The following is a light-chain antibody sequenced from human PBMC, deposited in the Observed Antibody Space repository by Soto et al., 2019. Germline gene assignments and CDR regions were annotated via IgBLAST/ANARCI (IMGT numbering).Light chain of an antibody. CDR1: QSISYW. V-gene: IGKV1-5*01. J-gene: IGKJ1*01. Sequence: DILMTSSPSTLFESVGDRVTITCRASQSISYWLAWYQQKPGKAPKLLIYDASSLDSGVPSRFSGSGSGTEFTLTISSLQPDDFATYYCQQYNSYSWTFGQGTKVDIK. CDR2: DAS. CDR3: QQYNSYSWT.